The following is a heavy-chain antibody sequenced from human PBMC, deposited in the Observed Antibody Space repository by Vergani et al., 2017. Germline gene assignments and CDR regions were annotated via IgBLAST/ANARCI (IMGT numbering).Heavy chain of an antibody. V-gene: IGHV4-4*07. CDR2: IYTSGST. J-gene: IGHJ3*02. CDR1: GGSISSYY. CDR3: AGWPIYDILTGYPNSDAFDI. D-gene: IGHD3-9*01. Sequence: QVQLQESGPGLVKPSETLSLTCTVSGGSISSYYWSWIRQPAGKGLEWIGRIYTSGSTNYNPSLKSRVTMSVDTSKNQFSLKLSSVTAADTAVYYCAGWPIYDILTGYPNSDAFDIWGQGTMVTVSS.